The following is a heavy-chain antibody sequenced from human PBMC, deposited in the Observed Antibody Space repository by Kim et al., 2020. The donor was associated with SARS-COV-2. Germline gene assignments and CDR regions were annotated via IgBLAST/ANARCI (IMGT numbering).Heavy chain of an antibody. CDR2: ISYDGSNK. CDR3: ARDGPHSEFDY. V-gene: IGHV3-33*05. Sequence: GGSLRLSCAASGFTFSSYGMHCVRQAPGKGLEWVAVISYDGSNKYYADSVKGRFTISRDNSKNTLYLQMNSLRAEDTAVYYCARDGPHSEFDYWGQGTLVTVSS. D-gene: IGHD3-10*01. CDR1: GFTFSSYG. J-gene: IGHJ4*02.